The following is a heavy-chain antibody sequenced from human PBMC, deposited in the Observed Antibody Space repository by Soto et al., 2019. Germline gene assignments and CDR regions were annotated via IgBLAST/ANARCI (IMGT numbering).Heavy chain of an antibody. CDR2: IIPILGIA. J-gene: IGHJ4*02. Sequence: QVQLVQSGAEVKKPGSSVKVSCKASGGTFSSYTISWVRQAPGQGLEWMGRIIPILGIANYAQKFQGRVTITADKSTSTAYMELSSLRSEDTAGYYCARAPWYYYGSGSYYRSGWGQGTLVTVSS. CDR1: GGTFSSYT. CDR3: ARAPWYYYGSGSYYRSG. V-gene: IGHV1-69*02. D-gene: IGHD3-10*01.